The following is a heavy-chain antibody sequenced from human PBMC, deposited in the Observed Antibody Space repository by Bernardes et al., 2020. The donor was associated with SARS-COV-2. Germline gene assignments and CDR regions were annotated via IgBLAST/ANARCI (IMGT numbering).Heavy chain of an antibody. CDR1: GFTFDRYW. CDR3: VGLHGSDSYSAPDS. D-gene: IGHD3-10*01. J-gene: IGHJ4*02. CDR2: INADASSA. V-gene: IGHV3-74*01. Sequence: RRSMRLSCPASGFTFDRYWMRWVRPAPGRGLLWVARINADASSADYATSGTGRFSITRDNAKNTVYLQMRSLRTEDTAVYYGVGLHGSDSYSAPDSWGQGTLVTVSS.